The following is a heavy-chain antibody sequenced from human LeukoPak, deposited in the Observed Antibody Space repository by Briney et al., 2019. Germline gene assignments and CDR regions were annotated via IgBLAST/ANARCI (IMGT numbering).Heavy chain of an antibody. V-gene: IGHV7-4-1*02. Sequence: ASVKVPCKASGYTFTSYAMNWVRQAPGQGLEWMGWINTNTGNPMYAQGFTGRFVFSLDTSVSTAYLQISSLKAEDTAVYYCAREGGLYSSSSSWGLFDYWGQGTLVTVSS. CDR2: INTNTGNP. CDR1: GYTFTSYA. CDR3: AREGGLYSSSSSWGLFDY. D-gene: IGHD6-6*01. J-gene: IGHJ4*02.